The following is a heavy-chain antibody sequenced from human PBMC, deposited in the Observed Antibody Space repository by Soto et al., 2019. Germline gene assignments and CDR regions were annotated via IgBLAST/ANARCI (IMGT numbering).Heavy chain of an antibody. Sequence: GGSLRLSCAASGFTFSSYAMSWVRQAPGKGLEWVSAISGSGGSTYYADSVKGRFTISRDNSKNTLYLQMNSLRAEDTAVYYCARGSTDSYPGSRIFDFWGRGTLVTVS. CDR3: ARGSTDSYPGSRIFDF. D-gene: IGHD3-10*01. V-gene: IGHV3-23*01. CDR1: GFTFSSYA. CDR2: ISGSGGST. J-gene: IGHJ4*02.